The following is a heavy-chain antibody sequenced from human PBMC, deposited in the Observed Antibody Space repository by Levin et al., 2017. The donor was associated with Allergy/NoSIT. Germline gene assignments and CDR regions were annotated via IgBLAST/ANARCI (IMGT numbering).Heavy chain of an antibody. CDR3: ARDLSGDIAGNDY. D-gene: IGHD3-10*01. J-gene: IGHJ4*02. Sequence: GGSLRLSCAASGFTFSSYGMHWVRQAPGKGLEWVAVIWYDGSNKYYADSVKGRFTISRDNSKNTLYLQMNSLRAEDTAVYYCARDLSGDIAGNDYWGQGTLVTVSS. CDR1: GFTFSSYG. CDR2: IWYDGSNK. V-gene: IGHV3-33*01.